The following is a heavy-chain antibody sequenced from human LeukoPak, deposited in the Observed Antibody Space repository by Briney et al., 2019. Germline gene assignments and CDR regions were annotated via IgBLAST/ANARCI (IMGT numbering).Heavy chain of an antibody. CDR1: GFTFSNYA. V-gene: IGHV3-30-3*01. J-gene: IGHJ4*02. Sequence: PGRSLRLSCAASGFTFSNYAMHWVRQAPGKGLEWVAIISNDGSNKYYADSVKGRFTLFRDNSKYTVYLQMNSLRAEDTAVYYCARARYGDYLDYWGQGTLVTVSS. CDR3: ARARYGDYLDY. CDR2: ISNDGSNK. D-gene: IGHD4-17*01.